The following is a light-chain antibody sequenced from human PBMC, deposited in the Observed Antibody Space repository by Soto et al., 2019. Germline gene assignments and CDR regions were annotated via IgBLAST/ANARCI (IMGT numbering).Light chain of an antibody. CDR1: SSDVGGYNY. Sequence: QSVLTQPASVSGSPGQSITISCTGTSSDVGGYNYVSWYQQHPGKAPKLMIYDVSNRPSGVSTRFSGSKSGNTASLSISGLQAEDEADYYCSSYTSSSILYVVGTGTKVTVL. CDR2: DVS. V-gene: IGLV2-14*01. CDR3: SSYTSSSILYV. J-gene: IGLJ1*01.